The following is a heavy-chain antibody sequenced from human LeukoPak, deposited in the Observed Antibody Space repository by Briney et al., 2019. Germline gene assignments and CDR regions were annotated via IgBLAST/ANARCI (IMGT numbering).Heavy chain of an antibody. D-gene: IGHD5-18*01. CDR2: TNHSGST. CDR1: GGSFSGYY. CDR3: ARGETGYSYVFDY. Sequence: SETLSLTCAVYGGSFSGYYWSWIRQPPGKGPEWIGETNHSGSTNYNPSLKSRVTISVDTSKNQFSLKLSSVTAADTAVYYCARGETGYSYVFDYWGQGTLVTVSS. J-gene: IGHJ4*02. V-gene: IGHV4-34*01.